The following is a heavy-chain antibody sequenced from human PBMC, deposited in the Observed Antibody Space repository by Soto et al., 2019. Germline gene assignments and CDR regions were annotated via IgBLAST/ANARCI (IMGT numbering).Heavy chain of an antibody. CDR2: INVLLGKT. D-gene: IGHD7-27*01. J-gene: IGHJ6*02. V-gene: IGHV1-69*06. CDR3: ARELGGGLYYNGLDV. CDR1: GPSFSNYA. Sequence: QVLVEQSGAEVKKPGSSVRVSCRASGPSFSNYAVSWVRQAPGQGPEWMGDINVLLGKTKYAQRFRGRVTITADKSTDTVSMELSSLRSDETAIYYWARELGGGLYYNGLDVWGQGTTVTVSS.